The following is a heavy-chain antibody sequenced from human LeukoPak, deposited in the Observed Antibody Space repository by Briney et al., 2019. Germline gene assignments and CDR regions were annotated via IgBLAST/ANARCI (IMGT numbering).Heavy chain of an antibody. Sequence: PGGSLRLSCAASGFTFSSYGMHWVRQAPGKGLEWVAFIRYDGSNKYYADSVKGRFTISRDNSKNTLYLQMNSLRAEDTAVYYCAKLSRQYHYDSSGYGIGAVDIWGQGTMVTVSS. CDR2: IRYDGSNK. J-gene: IGHJ3*02. CDR3: AKLSRQYHYDSSGYGIGAVDI. D-gene: IGHD3-22*01. CDR1: GFTFSSYG. V-gene: IGHV3-30*02.